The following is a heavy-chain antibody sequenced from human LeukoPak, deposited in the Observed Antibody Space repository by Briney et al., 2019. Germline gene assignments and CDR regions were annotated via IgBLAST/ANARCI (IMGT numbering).Heavy chain of an antibody. Sequence: GGTLRLSCAASGFTFSSYGMSWVRQAPGKGLEWVSALSGSGGGTYFADSEKGRFTISRDNSKNTLYLQMNSLRAEDTAVYYCAKSLSGTYYATDYWGQGTLVTVSS. CDR1: GFTFSSYG. CDR2: LSGSGGGT. V-gene: IGHV3-23*01. J-gene: IGHJ4*02. D-gene: IGHD3-10*01. CDR3: AKSLSGTYYATDY.